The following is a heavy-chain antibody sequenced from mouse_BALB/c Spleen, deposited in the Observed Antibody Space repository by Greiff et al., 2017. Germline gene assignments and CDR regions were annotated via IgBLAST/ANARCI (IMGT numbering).Heavy chain of an antibody. CDR3: ARSPYYRYDGCAMDY. CDR1: GFNIKDYY. CDR2: IDPENGDT. V-gene: IGHV14-4*02. J-gene: IGHJ4*01. Sequence: VQLQQSGAELVRSGASVKLSCTASGFNIKDYYMHWVKQRPEQGLEWIGWIDPENGDTEYAPKFQGKATMTADKSSSTAYMQLSSLTSVDSAVYFCARSPYYRYDGCAMDYWGQGTSVTVSS. D-gene: IGHD2-14*01.